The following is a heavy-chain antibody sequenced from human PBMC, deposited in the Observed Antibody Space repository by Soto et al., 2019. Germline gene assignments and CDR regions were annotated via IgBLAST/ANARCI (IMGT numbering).Heavy chain of an antibody. CDR2: ISWNSGSI. Sequence: EVQLVESGGGLVQPGRSLRLSCAASGFTFDDYAMHWVRQAPGKGLEWVSGISWNSGSIGYADSVKGRFTISRDNAKNSLYLQMNSLRAEDTALYYCAKDMGPYSSSDPFDPLGQGTLVTDSS. V-gene: IGHV3-9*01. CDR3: AKDMGPYSSSDPFDP. D-gene: IGHD6-6*01. CDR1: GFTFDDYA. J-gene: IGHJ5*02.